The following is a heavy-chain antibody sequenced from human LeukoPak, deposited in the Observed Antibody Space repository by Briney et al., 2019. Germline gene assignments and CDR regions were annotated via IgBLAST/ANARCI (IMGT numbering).Heavy chain of an antibody. CDR2: IYYSGST. J-gene: IGHJ4*02. Sequence: SETLSLTCTVSGGSISSGGYYWSWIRQHPGKGLEWIGYIYYSGSTNYNPSLKSRVTISVDTSKNQFSLKLSSVTAADTAVYYCARGIHYDFWSGYYRYFDYWGQGTLVTVSS. V-gene: IGHV4-31*03. D-gene: IGHD3-3*01. CDR1: GGSISSGGYY. CDR3: ARGIHYDFWSGYYRYFDY.